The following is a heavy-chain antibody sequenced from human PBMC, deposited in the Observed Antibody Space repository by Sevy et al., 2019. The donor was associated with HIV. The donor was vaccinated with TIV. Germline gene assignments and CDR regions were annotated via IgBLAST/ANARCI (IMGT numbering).Heavy chain of an antibody. Sequence: GGSLRLSCTASGFTFSSFSMSWVRQAPGKGLEWVASINSRSTYIYHADPVKGRFTISRDNAMNSLYLQMNSLRAEETAVYYCARDPSPGITAIQDYWGPGTLVTVSS. J-gene: IGHJ4*02. CDR1: GFTFSSFS. D-gene: IGHD2-21*02. CDR3: ARDPSPGITAIQDY. V-gene: IGHV3-21*01. CDR2: INSRSTYI.